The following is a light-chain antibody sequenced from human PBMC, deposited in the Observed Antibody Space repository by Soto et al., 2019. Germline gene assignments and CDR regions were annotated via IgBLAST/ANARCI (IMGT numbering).Light chain of an antibody. CDR3: QQYYSTPRT. CDR2: WAS. V-gene: IGKV4-1*01. J-gene: IGKJ1*01. CDR1: QSVLHSSNNKNY. Sequence: DIVMTQSPDSLAVSLGERATINCKSSQSVLHSSNNKNYLAWYQQKPGQPPKLLIYWASTRESGVHDRFSGSGSGTDFTLTISSLQAEDVAVYYCQQYYSTPRTFGLGTKVDIK.